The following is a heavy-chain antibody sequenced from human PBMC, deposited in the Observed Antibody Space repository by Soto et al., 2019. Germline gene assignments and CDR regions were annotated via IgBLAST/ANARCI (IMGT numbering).Heavy chain of an antibody. CDR1: GGTFSSYA. Sequence: QVQLVQSGAEVKKPGSSVKVSCKASGGTFSSYAISWVRQAPGQGLEWRGGIIPIFGTANYAQKFQGRVTITADKSTSTAYMELSSLRSEDTAGYYCARERSITIFGVVKEFDPWGQGTLVTVSS. CDR3: ARERSITIFGVVKEFDP. CDR2: IIPIFGTA. D-gene: IGHD3-3*01. V-gene: IGHV1-69*06. J-gene: IGHJ5*02.